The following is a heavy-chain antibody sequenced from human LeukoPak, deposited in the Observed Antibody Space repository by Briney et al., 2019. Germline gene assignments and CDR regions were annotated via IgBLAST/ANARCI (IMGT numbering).Heavy chain of an antibody. D-gene: IGHD1-26*01. CDR2: ISVQNGNI. CDR1: GYTFTGYG. Sequence: EASVKVSCKASGYTFTGYGISWVRQAPGQGLEWMGWISVQNGNIKYAQKFQGRVNLTTDTSTTSAYMELRSLTSDDTAVYYCARDSGSYWNYFDYWGQGTLVTVSS. J-gene: IGHJ4*02. V-gene: IGHV1-18*01. CDR3: ARDSGSYWNYFDY.